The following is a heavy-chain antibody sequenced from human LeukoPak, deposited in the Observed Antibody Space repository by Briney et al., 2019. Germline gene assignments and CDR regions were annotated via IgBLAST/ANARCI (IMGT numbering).Heavy chain of an antibody. D-gene: IGHD3-22*01. Sequence: TGGSLRLSCAASGFTFSSYSMNWVRQAPGEGLEWVSSISSSSSYIYYADSVKGRFTISRDNAKNSLYLQMNSLRAEDTAVYYCARHGYYYDSSGYYYYFDYWGQGTLVTVSS. CDR2: ISSSSSYI. CDR3: ARHGYYYDSSGYYYYFDY. J-gene: IGHJ4*02. CDR1: GFTFSSYS. V-gene: IGHV3-21*01.